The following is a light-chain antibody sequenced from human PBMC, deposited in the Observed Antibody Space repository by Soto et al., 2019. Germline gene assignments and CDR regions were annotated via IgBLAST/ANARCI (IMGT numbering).Light chain of an antibody. V-gene: IGLV2-8*01. CDR3: SSYVGSNNFV. Sequence: QSVLTQPPSASGSPGQSVTISCTGTSSDVGGYNYVSWYQQHPGKAPKLMSYEVSKRPSGVPDRFSGSKSGNTASLTVSGLQAEDEADYYCSSYVGSNNFVFGTGTKVTVL. J-gene: IGLJ1*01. CDR2: EVS. CDR1: SSDVGGYNY.